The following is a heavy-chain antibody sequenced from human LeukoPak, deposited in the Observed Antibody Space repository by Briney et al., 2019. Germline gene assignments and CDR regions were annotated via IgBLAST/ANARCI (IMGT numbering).Heavy chain of an antibody. CDR3: ARHHKRVSGVVSGTVDY. D-gene: IGHD3-3*01. V-gene: IGHV4-39*01. Sequence: SETLSLTCTVSGDSINSGTYYWGWIRQPPGKGREWIVSIYYSGSTYYHPSLKSRVTISVDTSKNQSSLRLTSVTDADTAIYYCARHHKRVSGVVSGTVDYWGQGTLVTASS. CDR2: IYYSGST. J-gene: IGHJ4*02. CDR1: GDSINSGTYY.